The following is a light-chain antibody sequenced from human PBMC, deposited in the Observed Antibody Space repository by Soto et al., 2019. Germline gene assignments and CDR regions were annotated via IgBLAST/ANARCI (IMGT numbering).Light chain of an antibody. CDR2: DAS. J-gene: IGKJ2*02. V-gene: IGKV1-33*01. Sequence: DIQMTQSPSSLSASVGDRVTITCQASQDISNYLNWYQQKPGKAPKLLIYDASNLETRVPSRFSGSGSGTDFTFTISSLQHEDIATYYCQQYDNLPRTFGQGTKLEIK. CDR3: QQYDNLPRT. CDR1: QDISNY.